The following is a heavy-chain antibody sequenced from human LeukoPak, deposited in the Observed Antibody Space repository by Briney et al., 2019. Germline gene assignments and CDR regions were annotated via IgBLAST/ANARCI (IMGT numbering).Heavy chain of an antibody. V-gene: IGHV4-4*02. CDR1: GGSISSSNW. J-gene: IGHJ4*02. D-gene: IGHD1-26*01. CDR3: ARAWVGATSLFDY. CDR2: IYHSGST. Sequence: TSETLSLTCAVSGGSISSSNWWSWVRQPPGKGLEWIGEIYHSGSTNYNPSLKSRVTISVDKSKNQFSLRLSSVTAADTAVYYCARAWVGATSLFDYWGQGTLVTVSS.